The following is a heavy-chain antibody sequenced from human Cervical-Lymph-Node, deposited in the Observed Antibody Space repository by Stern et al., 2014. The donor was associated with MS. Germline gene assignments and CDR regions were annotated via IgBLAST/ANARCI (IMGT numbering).Heavy chain of an antibody. CDR2: IYPGDSDT. CDR1: GYSFTSYW. D-gene: IGHD5-12*01. V-gene: IGHV5-51*01. Sequence: EVQLVQSGAEVKKPGESLKISCKGSGYSFTSYWIGWVRQMTGKGLEWMGIIYPGDSDTRYSPSFQGQVTISADKSISTAYLQWSSLKASDTAMYYCARAPGLRNYYYYYGMDVWGQGTTVTVSS. CDR3: ARAPGLRNYYYYYGMDV. J-gene: IGHJ6*02.